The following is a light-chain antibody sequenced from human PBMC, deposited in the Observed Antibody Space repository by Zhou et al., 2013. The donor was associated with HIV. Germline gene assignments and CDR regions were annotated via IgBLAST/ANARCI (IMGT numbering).Light chain of an antibody. V-gene: IGKV3-20*01. CDR2: GAS. CDR1: QSINNN. Sequence: EIVLTQSPDTLSVSPGERATLSCRASQSINNNLAWYQHKPGQAPRLLIYGASTRATGIPDRFSGSGSGTDFTLTISRLEPEDFAVYYCQQYDSSPLFGPGTKVDIK. CDR3: QQYDSSPL. J-gene: IGKJ3*01.